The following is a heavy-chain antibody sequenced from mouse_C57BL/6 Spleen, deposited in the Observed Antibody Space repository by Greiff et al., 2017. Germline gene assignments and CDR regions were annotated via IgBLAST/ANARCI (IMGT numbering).Heavy chain of an antibody. J-gene: IGHJ2*01. CDR3: AREGLGRGYFDY. Sequence: EVKLVESGGGLVKPGGSLKLSCAASGFTFSSYTMSWVRQTPEKRLEWVATISGGGGNTYYPYSVKGRVTISRDNAKNTLYQQKSSLRSEDTALYYWAREGLGRGYFDYWGQGTTLTVSS. CDR2: ISGGGGNT. V-gene: IGHV5-9*01. CDR1: GFTFSSYT. D-gene: IGHD4-1*01.